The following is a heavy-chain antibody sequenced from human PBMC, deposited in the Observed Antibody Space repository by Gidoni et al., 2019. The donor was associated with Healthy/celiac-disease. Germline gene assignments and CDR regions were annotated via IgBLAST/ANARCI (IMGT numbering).Heavy chain of an antibody. Sequence: QVQLQESGPGLVKPSQTLSLTCTVPGGSISSGDYYWSWIRQPPGKGLEWIGYIYYSGSTYYNPSLKSRVTISVDTSKNQFSLKLSSVTAADTAVYYCAYSSGYYRNAFDIWGQGTMVTVSS. CDR3: AYSSGYYRNAFDI. V-gene: IGHV4-30-4*01. D-gene: IGHD3-22*01. J-gene: IGHJ3*02. CDR2: IYYSGST. CDR1: GGSISSGDYY.